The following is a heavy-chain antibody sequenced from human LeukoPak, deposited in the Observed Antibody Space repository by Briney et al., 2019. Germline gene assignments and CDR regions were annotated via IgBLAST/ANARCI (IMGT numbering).Heavy chain of an antibody. Sequence: ASVRVSCKASGYTFTSYGISWVRQAPGQGLEWMGWISPYNGNTYYAQKFHGRVTLTTDTSTSTAFMELRSPRSDDTAVYYCATVDSSWYTHYWGQGTLVTASS. CDR2: ISPYNGNT. CDR3: ATVDSSWYTHY. V-gene: IGHV1-18*01. J-gene: IGHJ4*02. D-gene: IGHD6-13*01. CDR1: GYTFTSYG.